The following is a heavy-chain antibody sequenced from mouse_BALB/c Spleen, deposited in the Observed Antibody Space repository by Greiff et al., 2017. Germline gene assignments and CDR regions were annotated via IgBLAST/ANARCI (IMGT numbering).Heavy chain of an antibody. CDR2: ISSGGGYT. V-gene: IGHV5-6-4*01. D-gene: IGHD1-1*01. Sequence: EVQVVQSGGGLVKPGGSLKLSCAASGFTFSSYTMSWVRQTPEKRLEWVATISSGGGYTYYPDSVKGRVTISRDNAKNTLYLQLSSLKSEDTAMYYCTRDEGVYYYGSRGYCDMDVWGEGTSVTVSS. CDR3: TRDEGVYYYGSRGYCDMDV. CDR1: GFTFSSYT. J-gene: IGHJ1*01.